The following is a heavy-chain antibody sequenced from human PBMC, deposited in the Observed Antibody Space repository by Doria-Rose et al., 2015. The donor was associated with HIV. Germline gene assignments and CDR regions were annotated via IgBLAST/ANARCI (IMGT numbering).Heavy chain of an antibody. Sequence: QITLKESGPVLVKPTETLTLTCTVSGVSLSSPGMGVSWIRQPPWKALEWLAYTFSDDERSYQTSLKSRLTISRGTSKSQVVLTMTDMDPVDTATYYCARIKSSRWYHKYYFDFWGQGTLVIVSA. V-gene: IGHV2-26*01. CDR1: GVSLSSPGMG. CDR2: TFSDDER. CDR3: ARIKSSRWYHKYYFDF. J-gene: IGHJ4*02. D-gene: IGHD6-13*01.